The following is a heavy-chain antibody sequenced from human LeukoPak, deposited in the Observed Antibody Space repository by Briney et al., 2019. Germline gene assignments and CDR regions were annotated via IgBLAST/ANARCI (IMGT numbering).Heavy chain of an antibody. D-gene: IGHD3-22*01. CDR2: IYSGGSY. V-gene: IGHV4-39*07. Sequence: SETLSLTCTVSGGSMRSDRHYWGWIRQPPGKGLEWIGSIYSGGSYYLNPTLESRVTISVDTPKNQFSLKLSSVTTADTAVYYCARARRTYYYDSSGYSGVLNAFDIWGQGTMVTVSS. CDR1: GGSMRSDRHY. J-gene: IGHJ3*02. CDR3: ARARRTYYYDSSGYSGVLNAFDI.